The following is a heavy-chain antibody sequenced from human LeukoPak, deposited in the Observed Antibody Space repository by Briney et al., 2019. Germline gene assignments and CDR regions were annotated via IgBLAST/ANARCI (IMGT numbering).Heavy chain of an antibody. Sequence: ASVKVSCKASGYTFTSYGISWVRQAPGQGLEWMGWISAYNGNTNYAQKLQGRVTMTTDTSTGTAYMELRSLRSDDTAVYYCARDCRPLYSSGWAGRNDAFDIWGQGTMVTVSS. CDR1: GYTFTSYG. CDR2: ISAYNGNT. D-gene: IGHD6-19*01. J-gene: IGHJ3*02. CDR3: ARDCRPLYSSGWAGRNDAFDI. V-gene: IGHV1-18*01.